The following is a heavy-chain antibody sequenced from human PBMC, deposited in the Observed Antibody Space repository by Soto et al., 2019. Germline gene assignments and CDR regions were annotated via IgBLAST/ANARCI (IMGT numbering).Heavy chain of an antibody. CDR2: ISCYNHDT. CDR1: GYTYNRYG. Sequence: GASVKVSCKTSGYTYNRYGITWVRQAPGRGLELLGWISCYNHDTIYAQKVQGRLSMATDTSKNQFSLKLSSVTAADTALYYCARTPDHWGQGTLVTVSS. D-gene: IGHD2-15*01. J-gene: IGHJ4*02. CDR3: ARTPDH. V-gene: IGHV1-18*01.